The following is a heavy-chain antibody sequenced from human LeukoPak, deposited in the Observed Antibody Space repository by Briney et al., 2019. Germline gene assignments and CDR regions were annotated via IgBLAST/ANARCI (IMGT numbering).Heavy chain of an antibody. CDR1: GLTFSSYS. V-gene: IGHV3-48*01. CDR3: ARNLPAADY. J-gene: IGHJ4*02. D-gene: IGHD2-2*01. Sequence: SGGSLRLSCAASGLTFSSYSMNWVRQAPGKGLEWVSYISSSSSTIYYADSVKGRFTISRDNAKNSLYLQMNSLRAEDTAVYYCARNLPAADYWGQGTLVTVSS. CDR2: ISSSSSTI.